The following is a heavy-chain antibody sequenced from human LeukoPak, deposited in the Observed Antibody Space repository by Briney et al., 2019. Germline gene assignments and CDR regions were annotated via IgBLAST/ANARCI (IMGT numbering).Heavy chain of an antibody. J-gene: IGHJ4*02. Sequence: GGSLRLSCAASEFSVGSNYMTWVRQAPGKGLEWVSLIYSGGSTYYADSVKGRFTISRDNSKNTLYLQMNSLRAEDTAVYYCARDTRSTRLLFDYWGQGTLVTVSS. CDR2: IYSGGST. CDR1: EFSVGSNY. V-gene: IGHV3-66*01. D-gene: IGHD1-14*01. CDR3: ARDTRSTRLLFDY.